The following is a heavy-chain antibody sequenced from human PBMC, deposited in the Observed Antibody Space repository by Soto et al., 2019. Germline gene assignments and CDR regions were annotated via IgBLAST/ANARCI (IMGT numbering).Heavy chain of an antibody. J-gene: IGHJ4*02. CDR3: TRHKWEPYECH. D-gene: IGHD1-26*01. CDR2: IRSKANSYAT. CDR1: GFTFSGSA. V-gene: IGHV3-73*01. Sequence: PGGSLRLSCAASGFTFSGSAMHWVRQASGKGLEWVGRIRSKANSYATVYAASVKGRFTISRDDSKNTAYLQMNSLKTEDTAVYYCTRHKWEPYECHWGQGTLVTVSS.